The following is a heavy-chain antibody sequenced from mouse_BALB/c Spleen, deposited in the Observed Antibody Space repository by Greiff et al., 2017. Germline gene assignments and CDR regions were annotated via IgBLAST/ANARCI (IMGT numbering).Heavy chain of an antibody. Sequence: EVQRVESGGGLVKPGGSLKLSCAASGFAFSSYDMSWVRQTPEKRLEWVAYISSGGGSTYYPDTVKGRFTISRDNAKNTLYLQMSSLKSEDTAMYYCARHKDYRYDGSYAMDYWGQGTSVTVSS. J-gene: IGHJ4*01. CDR2: ISSGGGST. CDR3: ARHKDYRYDGSYAMDY. D-gene: IGHD2-14*01. CDR1: GFAFSSYD. V-gene: IGHV5-12-1*01.